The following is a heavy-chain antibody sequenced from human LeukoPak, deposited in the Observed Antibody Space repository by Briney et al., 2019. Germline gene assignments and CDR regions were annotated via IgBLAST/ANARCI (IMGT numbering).Heavy chain of an antibody. J-gene: IGHJ3*02. Sequence: VASLKVSCKDSRGTGSGYAIRWVRQAPRQGFESMGGISPNFGTANYAQKFQGRVTTTTDESTSTAYMELSSLRSEDTAVYYCARVGLQWELLDAFDIWGQGTMVTVSS. D-gene: IGHD1-26*01. CDR3: ARVGLQWELLDAFDI. CDR1: RGTGSGYA. V-gene: IGHV1-69*05. CDR2: ISPNFGTA.